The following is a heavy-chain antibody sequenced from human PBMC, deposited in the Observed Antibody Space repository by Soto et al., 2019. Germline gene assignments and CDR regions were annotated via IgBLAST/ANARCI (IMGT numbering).Heavy chain of an antibody. D-gene: IGHD3-16*02. Sequence: ASVKVSCKASGGTFSSYAISWVRQAPGQGLEWMGGIIPIFGTANYAQKFQGRVTITADESTSTAYMELSSLRSEDTAVYYCARGRDMITFGGVIVIPDYWGQGTLVTVSS. CDR1: GGTFSSYA. CDR3: ARGRDMITFGGVIVIPDY. CDR2: IIPIFGTA. V-gene: IGHV1-69*13. J-gene: IGHJ4*02.